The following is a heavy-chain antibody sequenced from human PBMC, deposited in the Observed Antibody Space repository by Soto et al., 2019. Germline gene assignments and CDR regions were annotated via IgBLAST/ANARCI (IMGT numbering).Heavy chain of an antibody. Sequence: EVHLVESGGGLVQPGGSLRLSCAASGFTFTRYWMHWVRQAPGKGLVWVARINIEGTTRTYADSVKGRFTISRDNDKNTLYARMNSLRDDDTAVYYCARPLSGSHDWFDPWGQGTLVTVSS. CDR1: GFTFTRYW. CDR3: ARPLSGSHDWFDP. D-gene: IGHD3-10*01. CDR2: INIEGTTR. J-gene: IGHJ5*02. V-gene: IGHV3-74*01.